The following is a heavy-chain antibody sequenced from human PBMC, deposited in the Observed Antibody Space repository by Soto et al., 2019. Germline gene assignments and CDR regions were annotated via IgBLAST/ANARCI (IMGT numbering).Heavy chain of an antibody. D-gene: IGHD2-2*02. CDR1: GYSFSTYD. CDR2: VNPKSGNT. V-gene: IGHV1-8*01. J-gene: IGHJ5*02. Sequence: QVQLVQSGAEVKKPGASVKVSCKASGYSFSTYDINWVRQAAGQGLEWMGWVNPKSGNTDYGQRFRGRATTTSNTSISTANMELSALTPEDTAVYYCARPYCDSTSCYTDWFDPWGQGTLVTVSS. CDR3: ARPYCDSTSCYTDWFDP.